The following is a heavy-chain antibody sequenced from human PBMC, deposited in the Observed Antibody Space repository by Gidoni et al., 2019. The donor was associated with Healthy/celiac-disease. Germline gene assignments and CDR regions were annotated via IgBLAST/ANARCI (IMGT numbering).Heavy chain of an antibody. V-gene: IGHV4-39*01. D-gene: IGHD6-13*01. CDR1: GGSISSSSYY. CDR3: ARPGGAAAWDDAFDI. Sequence: QLQLQESGPGLVKPSETLSLTCTVSGGSISSSSYYWGWIRQPPGKGLEWIGSIYYSGSTYYNPSLKSRVTIPVDTSKNQFSLKLSSVTAADTAVYYCARPGGAAAWDDAFDIWGQGTMVTVSS. J-gene: IGHJ3*02. CDR2: IYYSGST.